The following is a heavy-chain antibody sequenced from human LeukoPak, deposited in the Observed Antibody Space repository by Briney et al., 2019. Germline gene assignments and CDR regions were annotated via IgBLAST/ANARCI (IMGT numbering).Heavy chain of an antibody. CDR2: INPSGGST. CDR1: GYTFTSYY. CDR3: ARDRASVLLRYFGWISHPMDV. J-gene: IGHJ6*02. D-gene: IGHD3-9*01. V-gene: IGHV1-46*01. Sequence: ASVKVSCKASGYTFTSYYMHWVRQAPGQGLEWMGIINPSGGSTSYAQKFQGRVTMTRDTSTSTVYMELSSLRSEDTAVYYCARDRASVLLRYFGWISHPMDVWGQGTTVTVSS.